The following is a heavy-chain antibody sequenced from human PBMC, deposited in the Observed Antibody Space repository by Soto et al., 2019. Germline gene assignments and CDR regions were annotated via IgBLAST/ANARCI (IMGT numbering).Heavy chain of an antibody. CDR2: TYYRSKWYN. J-gene: IGHJ6*02. D-gene: IGHD6-6*01. Sequence: PSQTLSLTCVISGDSVSSNSAAWNWIRQSPSRGLEWLGRTYYRSKWYNDYAVSVKSRITINPDTSKNQFSLQLNSVTPEDTAVYYCARGLEYSSSRYYYYGMDVWGQGTTVAVSS. CDR1: GDSVSSNSAA. V-gene: IGHV6-1*01. CDR3: ARGLEYSSSRYYYYGMDV.